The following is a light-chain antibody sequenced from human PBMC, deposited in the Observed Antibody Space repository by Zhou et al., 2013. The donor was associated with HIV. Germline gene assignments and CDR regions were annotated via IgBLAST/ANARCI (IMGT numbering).Light chain of an antibody. CDR3: QQYYSYPRT. V-gene: IGKV1-39*01. J-gene: IGKJ1*01. Sequence: DIQMTQSPSSLSASVGDRVTITCRASQSISSYLNWYQQKPGKAPKLLIYAASSLQSGVPSRFSGSGSGTDFTLTISCLQSEDFATYYCQQYYSYPRTFGQGPRWKSN. CDR2: AAS. CDR1: QSISSY.